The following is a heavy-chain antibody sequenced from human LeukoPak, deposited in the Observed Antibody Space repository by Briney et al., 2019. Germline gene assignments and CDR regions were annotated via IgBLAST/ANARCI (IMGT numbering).Heavy chain of an antibody. J-gene: IGHJ4*02. Sequence: PSETLSLTCTVSGGSISSGDYYWSWIRQPPGKGLEWIGYIYYSGSTYYNPSLKSRVTISVDTSKNQFSLKLSSVTAADTAVYYCARAILLLPETWYYDSSGSFYFDYWGQGTLVTVSS. CDR1: GGSISSGDYY. V-gene: IGHV4-30-4*01. CDR2: IYYSGST. CDR3: ARAILLLPETWYYDSSGSFYFDY. D-gene: IGHD3-22*01.